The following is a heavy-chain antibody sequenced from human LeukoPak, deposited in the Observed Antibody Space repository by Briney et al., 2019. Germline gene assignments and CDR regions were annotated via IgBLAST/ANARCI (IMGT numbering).Heavy chain of an antibody. CDR1: GFTFYDYA. V-gene: IGHV3-9*03. CDR2: ISWNSGSI. CDR3: AKGAGWELRYYFDY. Sequence: PGRSLRLSCAASGFTFYDYAMHWVRHAPGKGLEWVSGISWNSGSIGYADSVKGRFTISRDNAKNSLYLQMNSLRAEDMALYYCAKGAGWELRYYFDYWGQGTLVTVSS. J-gene: IGHJ4*02. D-gene: IGHD1-26*01.